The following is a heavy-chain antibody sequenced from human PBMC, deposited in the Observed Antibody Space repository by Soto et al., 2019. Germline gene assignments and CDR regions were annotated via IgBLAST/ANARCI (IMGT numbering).Heavy chain of an antibody. CDR3: AKAPTNYDFPYYFDY. V-gene: IGHV3-23*01. CDR1: GFTLSNPS. CDR2: ISGSGDTT. J-gene: IGHJ4*02. Sequence: PGGSMSLACAASGFTLSNPSMSWVRQAAGEGVEWVSSISGSGDTTYYEDSVKGLFATSRDDSKDTLFLQMNGLRAEDTAFYYCAKAPTNYDFPYYFDYWGKGSLVTVSS. D-gene: IGHD3-3*01.